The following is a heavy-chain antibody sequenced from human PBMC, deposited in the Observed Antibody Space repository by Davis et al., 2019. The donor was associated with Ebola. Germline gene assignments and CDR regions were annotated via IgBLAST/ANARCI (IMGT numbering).Heavy chain of an antibody. CDR1: GGSISRGGSY. V-gene: IGHV4-31*03. Sequence: PSETLSLTCTVSGGSISRGGSYWTWIRQHPGKGLEWIGYIYYSGSTYYKPSLNSRVTISLDTSKNQFSLNLYSVTAAHTAVYYCARDLRYDSSGYDYYFYMDVWGKGTTVTVSS. CDR3: ARDLRYDSSGYDYYFYMDV. CDR2: IYYSGST. J-gene: IGHJ6*03. D-gene: IGHD3-22*01.